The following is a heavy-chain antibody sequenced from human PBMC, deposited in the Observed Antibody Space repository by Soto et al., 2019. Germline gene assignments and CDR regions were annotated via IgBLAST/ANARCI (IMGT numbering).Heavy chain of an antibody. V-gene: IGHV3-15*01. Sequence: VGPLILSGAASGFTCNSASMNWVRQAPGKGLEWVGRIKSKTDGETTDYAAPVKGRFTISRDDSKNTLYLQISSLRTEDTAVYYCTTGPYWGQGTLVTVSA. CDR1: GFTCNSAS. CDR2: IKSKTDGETT. J-gene: IGHJ4*02. CDR3: TTGPY.